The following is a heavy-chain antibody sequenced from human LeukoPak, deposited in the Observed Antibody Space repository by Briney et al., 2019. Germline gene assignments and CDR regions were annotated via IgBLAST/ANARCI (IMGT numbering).Heavy chain of an antibody. D-gene: IGHD5-24*01. CDR3: AGGGRDAHDAFDI. J-gene: IGHJ3*02. CDR2: IYYSGST. Sequence: SETLSLTCTVSGGSISSYYWSWIRQPPGKGLEWIGYIYYSGSTNYNPSLKSRVTISVDTSKNQFSLKLSSVTAADTAVYYCAGGGRDAHDAFDIWGQGTMVTVSS. V-gene: IGHV4-59*01. CDR1: GGSISSYY.